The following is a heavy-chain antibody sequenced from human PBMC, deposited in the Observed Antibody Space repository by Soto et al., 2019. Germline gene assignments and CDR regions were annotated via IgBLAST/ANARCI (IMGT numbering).Heavy chain of an antibody. CDR2: INHSGST. V-gene: IGHV4-34*01. CDR1: GGSFSGYY. CDR3: ASYYDILTGYPQPFDY. Sequence: PSETLSLTCAVYGGSFSGYYWSWIRQPPGEGLEWIGEINHSGSTNYNPSLKSRVTISVDTSKNQFSLKLSSVTAADTAVYYCASYYDILTGYPQPFDYWGQGTLVTVSS. J-gene: IGHJ4*02. D-gene: IGHD3-9*01.